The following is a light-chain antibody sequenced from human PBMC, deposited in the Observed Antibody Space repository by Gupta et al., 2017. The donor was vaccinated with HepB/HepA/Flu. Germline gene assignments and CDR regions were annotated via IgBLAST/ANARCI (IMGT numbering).Light chain of an antibody. CDR3: CSYVSNNTYI. Sequence: QSALTQPAPVSGSPGQSTTISCTGTSSDVGIYNLVSWYQPYPGTPPILMYDGVTKRPSGLSNRCAANYAGTTAFTTSSGLQAEDEAHYCWCSYVSNNTYIFGGGTKVTVL. CDR2: GVT. CDR1: SSDVGIYNL. V-gene: IGLV2-23*02. J-gene: IGLJ2*01.